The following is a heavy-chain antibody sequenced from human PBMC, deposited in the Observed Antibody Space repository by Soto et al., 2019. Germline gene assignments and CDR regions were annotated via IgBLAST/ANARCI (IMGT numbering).Heavy chain of an antibody. J-gene: IGHJ6*02. V-gene: IGHV5-51*01. D-gene: IGHD3-10*01. CDR3: ARLQTARLWFGELRYYYGMDV. Sequence: LKLCCKGSGYSFTSYWIGWVRQMPGKGLEWLAIIYPGDSDTRYSPSFQGQVTISADKSISTAYLQWSSLKASDTAMYYCARLQTARLWFGELRYYYGMDVWGQGXTVTVYS. CDR1: GYSFTSYW. CDR2: IYPGDSDT.